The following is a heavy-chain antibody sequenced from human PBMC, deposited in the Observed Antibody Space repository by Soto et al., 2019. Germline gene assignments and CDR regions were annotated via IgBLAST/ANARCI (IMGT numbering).Heavy chain of an antibody. CDR2: IYYSGST. J-gene: IGHJ5*02. Sequence: QLQLQESGPGLVKPSETLSLTCTVSGGSISSSSYYWGWIRQPPGKGLEWIGSIYYSGSTYYNPSLKSRVTISVDTSKNQLSLKLSSVTAADTAVYYCARAHYDFWSGYYFPPNWFDPWGQGTLVTVSS. CDR1: GGSISSSSYY. D-gene: IGHD3-3*01. CDR3: ARAHYDFWSGYYFPPNWFDP. V-gene: IGHV4-39*01.